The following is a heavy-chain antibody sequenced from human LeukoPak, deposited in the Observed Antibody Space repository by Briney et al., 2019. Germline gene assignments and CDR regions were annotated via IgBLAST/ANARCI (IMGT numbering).Heavy chain of an antibody. CDR2: IIPMLAPA. CDR1: GGTFNKYA. CDR3: ARGAHSGSFSSWFHP. V-gene: IGHV1-69*05. Sequence: SVKVSCKASGGTFNKYAITWVRQAPGQGLEWMGGIIPMLAPARYAQNFQGRVTITTDESTSTAYMELSSLKSEDTALYYCARGAHSGSFSSWFHPWGQGTLVTVSS. D-gene: IGHD3-10*01. J-gene: IGHJ5*02.